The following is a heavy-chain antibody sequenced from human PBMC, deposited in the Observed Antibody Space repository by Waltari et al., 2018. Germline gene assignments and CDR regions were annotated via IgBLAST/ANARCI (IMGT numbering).Heavy chain of an antibody. J-gene: IGHJ1*01. D-gene: IGHD2-2*01. CDR3: ARGLLAYCSSTSCSSIL. CDR1: GGSFSGYY. Sequence: QVQLQQWGAGLLKPSETLSLTCAVYGGSFSGYYWSWIRQPPGKGLEWIGEINHSGNTNYKPSLKSRVTISADTSKNQFSLKLSSVTAADTAVYYCARGLLAYCSSTSCSSILWGQGTLVTVSS. V-gene: IGHV4-34*01. CDR2: INHSGNT.